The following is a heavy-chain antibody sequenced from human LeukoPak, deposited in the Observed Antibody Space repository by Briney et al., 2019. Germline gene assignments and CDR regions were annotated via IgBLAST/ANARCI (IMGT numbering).Heavy chain of an antibody. J-gene: IGHJ4*02. D-gene: IGHD3-22*01. CDR3: ARDRAYYYDSSGYWGPSFDY. CDR1: GFTFSSYA. Sequence: GSLRLSCAASGFTFSSYAMHWVRQAPGKGLEWVAVISYDGSNKYYADSVKGRFTISRDNSKNTLYLQMNSLRAEDTAVYYCARDRAYYYDSSGYWGPSFDYWGQGTLVTVSS. CDR2: ISYDGSNK. V-gene: IGHV3-30-3*01.